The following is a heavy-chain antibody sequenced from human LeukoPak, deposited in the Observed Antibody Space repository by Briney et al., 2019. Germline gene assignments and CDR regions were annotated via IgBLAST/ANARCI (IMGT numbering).Heavy chain of an antibody. CDR3: ARDLAWGAFDY. V-gene: IGHV3-23*01. J-gene: IGHJ4*02. D-gene: IGHD7-27*01. CDR2: ISGSGGST. CDR1: GFTFSDYY. Sequence: GGSLRLSCAASGFTFSDYYMSWIRQAPGKGLEWVSAISGSGGSTYYADSVKGRFTISRDDSKNTLSLQMNSLRVEDTAVYYCARDLAWGAFDYWGQGTLVTVSS.